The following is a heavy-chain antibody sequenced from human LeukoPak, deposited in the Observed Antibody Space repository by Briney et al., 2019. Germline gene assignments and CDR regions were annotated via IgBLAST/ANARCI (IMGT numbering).Heavy chain of an antibody. CDR3: ARDFGVTNYHFDY. Sequence: GGSLRLSCAASGSTFIDYGIHWVRQAPGKGLEWVAVIWYDGTKKYYADSVKGRFTISRDDSKNTLYLQMNSLRAEDTAVYYCARDFGVTNYHFDYWGQGALVTVSS. J-gene: IGHJ4*02. CDR2: IWYDGTKK. D-gene: IGHD3-16*01. V-gene: IGHV3-33*01. CDR1: GSTFIDYG.